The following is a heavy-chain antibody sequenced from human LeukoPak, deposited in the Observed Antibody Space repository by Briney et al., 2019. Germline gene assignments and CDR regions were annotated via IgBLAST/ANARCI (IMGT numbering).Heavy chain of an antibody. D-gene: IGHD3-16*01. Sequence: SETLSLTCAVYGGSFSGYFWSWIRQPPGKGLEWIGEINHSGSTYYNPSLKSRVTISLDTSKNQFSLKLSSVTAADTAVYYCARQGFGSSYFDYWGQGTLVTVSS. CDR1: GGSFSGYF. J-gene: IGHJ4*02. V-gene: IGHV4-34*01. CDR3: ARQGFGSSYFDY. CDR2: INHSGST.